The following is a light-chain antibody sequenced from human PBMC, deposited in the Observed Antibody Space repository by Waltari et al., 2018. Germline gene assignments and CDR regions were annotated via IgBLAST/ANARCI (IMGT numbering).Light chain of an antibody. J-gene: IGLJ3*02. CDR1: SLRSYS. Sequence: SVALGQTVRITCQGDSLRSYSASWYQQKPGQAPVIVIYGKNNRPPGIPDRFSGSSSGNTASLAITGAQAEDEAEYYCNSRDSRGKHWVFGGGTKLTVL. V-gene: IGLV3-19*01. CDR3: NSRDSRGKHWV. CDR2: GKN.